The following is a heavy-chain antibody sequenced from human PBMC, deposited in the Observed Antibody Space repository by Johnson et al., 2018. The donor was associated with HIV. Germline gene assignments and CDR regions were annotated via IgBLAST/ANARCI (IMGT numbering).Heavy chain of an antibody. J-gene: IGHJ3*02. Sequence: VHLVESGGGVVQPGRSLRLSCAASGFTFDDYGMSWVRQAPGKGLEWVSGINWNGDNTGYADSVKGRFTISRDNAKNSLYLQMNSLRAEDTAVYYCARDCPYDRSPRGAFDIWGHGTMVTVSS. CDR1: GFTFDDYG. CDR2: INWNGDNT. CDR3: ARDCPYDRSPRGAFDI. V-gene: IGHV3-20*04. D-gene: IGHD3-22*01.